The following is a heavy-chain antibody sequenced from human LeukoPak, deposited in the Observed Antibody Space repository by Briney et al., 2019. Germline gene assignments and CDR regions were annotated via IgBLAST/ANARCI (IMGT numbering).Heavy chain of an antibody. Sequence: GASVKVSCKASGYTFTSYGISWVRQGPGQGLEWMGWISAYNGNTNYAQKLQGRVTMTTDTSTSTAYMELRSLRSDDTAVYYCARDRDAQPGIAAAGTGWGFDPWGQGTLATVSS. V-gene: IGHV1-18*01. CDR3: ARDRDAQPGIAAAGTGWGFDP. D-gene: IGHD6-13*01. J-gene: IGHJ5*02. CDR1: GYTFTSYG. CDR2: ISAYNGNT.